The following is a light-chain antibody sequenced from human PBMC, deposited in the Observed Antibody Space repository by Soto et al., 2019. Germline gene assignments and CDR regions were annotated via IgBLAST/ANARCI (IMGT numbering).Light chain of an antibody. Sequence: QSALTQPPSASRSPGQSVTISCTGTSSDVGGYNYVSWYQQHPGKAPKVMIFEVSKRPSGVPDRFSGSKSGNTASLTVSGLQAEDEADYYCSSQAGSNTVVFGGGTKLTVL. CDR3: SSQAGSNTVV. V-gene: IGLV2-8*02. CDR1: SSDVGGYNY. CDR2: EVS. J-gene: IGLJ2*01.